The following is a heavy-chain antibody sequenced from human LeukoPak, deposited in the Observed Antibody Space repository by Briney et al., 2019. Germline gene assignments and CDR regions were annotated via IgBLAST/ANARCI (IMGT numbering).Heavy chain of an antibody. CDR2: INPNSGGT. CDR3: ATSYDNSGYYYWDY. CDR1: GYTFTDYY. Sequence: GASVKVSCKASGYTFTDYYMHWVRQAPGQGLEWMGWINPNSGGTNYAQKFQDRVTMTRDTSISTAYMELSRLRSDDTAVYYCATSYDNSGYYYWDYWGQGTLVTASS. D-gene: IGHD3-22*01. J-gene: IGHJ4*02. V-gene: IGHV1-2*02.